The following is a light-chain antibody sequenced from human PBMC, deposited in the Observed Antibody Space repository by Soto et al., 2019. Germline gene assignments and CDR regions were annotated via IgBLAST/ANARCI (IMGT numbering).Light chain of an antibody. V-gene: IGKV1-5*01. CDR1: QSITTW. CDR3: QQFRSFTLT. CDR2: DAS. J-gene: IGKJ4*01. Sequence: DIQMTQSPSTLSASVGDRVAITCRASQSITTWLAWYQQKPGKPPKLLIYDASSLETGVPSRFRGSGSGTEFTLTINSLQPDDFATYYCQQFRSFTLTFGGGTRVEIK.